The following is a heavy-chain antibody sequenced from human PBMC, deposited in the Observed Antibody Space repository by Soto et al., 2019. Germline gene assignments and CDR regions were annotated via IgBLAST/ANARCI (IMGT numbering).Heavy chain of an antibody. V-gene: IGHV1-69*13. Sequence: GASVKVSCKASGGTFSSYAISWVRQAPGQGLEWMGGIIPIFGTANYAQKFQGRVTITADESTSTAYMELSSLRSEDTAVYYCARLVAVAGRIDYWGQGTLVTVAS. D-gene: IGHD6-19*01. CDR2: IIPIFGTA. J-gene: IGHJ4*02. CDR3: ARLVAVAGRIDY. CDR1: GGTFSSYA.